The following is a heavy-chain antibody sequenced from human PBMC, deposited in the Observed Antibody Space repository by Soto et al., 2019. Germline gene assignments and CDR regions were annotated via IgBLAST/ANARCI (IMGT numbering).Heavy chain of an antibody. CDR1: GGSISSTSYY. CDR3: ARVDSSGFLDY. Sequence: NPSETLSLTCTVSGGSISSTSYYWGWIRQPPGKGLEWIGHIYYTGNTYYNPSLKSRVTISVDTSKNQFSLKLSSVTAADTAVFYCARVDSSGFLDYWGQGALVTVSS. CDR2: IYYTGNT. V-gene: IGHV4-39*01. J-gene: IGHJ4*02. D-gene: IGHD3-22*01.